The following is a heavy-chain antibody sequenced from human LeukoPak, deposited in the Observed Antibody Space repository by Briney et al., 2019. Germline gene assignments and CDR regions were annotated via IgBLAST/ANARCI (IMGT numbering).Heavy chain of an antibody. CDR3: ARNTDEALFDY. V-gene: IGHV4-4*07. J-gene: IGHJ4*02. CDR2: IYTSGST. CDR1: GGSISSYY. Sequence: SETLSLTCTVSGGSISSYYGSWLRQPAGKGLEWIGRIYTSGSTNYNPSLKSRVTMSVDTSKNQFSLKLSSVTAADTAVYYCARNTDEALFDYWGQGTLVTVSS.